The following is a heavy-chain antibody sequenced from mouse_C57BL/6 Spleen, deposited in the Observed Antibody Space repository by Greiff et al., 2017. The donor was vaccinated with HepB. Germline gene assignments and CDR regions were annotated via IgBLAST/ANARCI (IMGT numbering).Heavy chain of an antibody. CDR3: AKNPFSGTGAMDY. CDR1: GFSLTSYG. Sequence: QVQLKQSGPGLVQPSQSLSITCTVSGFSLTSYGVHWVRQPPGKGLEWLGVIWSGGSTDYNAAFISRLSISKYNSKSQVFFKMNSLQADDTAIYYCAKNPFSGTGAMDYWGQGTSVTVSS. V-gene: IGHV2-4*01. CDR2: IWSGGST. D-gene: IGHD3-3*01. J-gene: IGHJ4*01.